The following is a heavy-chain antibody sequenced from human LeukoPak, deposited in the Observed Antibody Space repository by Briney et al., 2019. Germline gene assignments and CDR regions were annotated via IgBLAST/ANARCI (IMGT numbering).Heavy chain of an antibody. CDR2: IYSGGST. CDR3: ARDSSSSVYYYYGMDV. D-gene: IGHD6-6*01. V-gene: IGHV3-66*01. J-gene: IGHJ6*02. Sequence: GGSLRLSCAASGFTVSSNYMSWVRQAPGKGLEWVSVIYSGGSTYYADSVKARFTISRDNSKNTLYLQMNSLRAEDTAVYYCARDSSSSVYYYYGMDVWGQGTTVTVSS. CDR1: GFTVSSNY.